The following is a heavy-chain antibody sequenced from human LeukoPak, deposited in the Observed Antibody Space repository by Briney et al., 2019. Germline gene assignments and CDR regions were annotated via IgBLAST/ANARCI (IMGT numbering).Heavy chain of an antibody. CDR1: GFTFDDYA. CDR2: ISWNSGSI. D-gene: IGHD5-18*01. J-gene: IGHJ4*02. CDR3: AKAAGYSYGLPFDY. Sequence: GGSLRLSCAASGFTFDDYAMHWVRQAPGKGLEWVSGISWNSGSIGYADSVKGRFTISRDNAKNSLYLQMNSLRAEDMALYYCAKAAGYSYGLPFDYWGQGTLVTASS. V-gene: IGHV3-9*03.